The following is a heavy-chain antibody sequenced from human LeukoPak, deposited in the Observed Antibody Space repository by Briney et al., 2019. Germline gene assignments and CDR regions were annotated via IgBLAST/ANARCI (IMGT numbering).Heavy chain of an antibody. D-gene: IGHD3-10*01. CDR3: ARDRMRFGYAFDI. CDR1: GFTFSSYS. CDR2: ISSSSSTI. J-gene: IGHJ3*02. Sequence: GGSLRLSCAASGFTFSSYSMNWVRQAPGKGLEWVSYISSSSSTIYYADSVKGRFTISRDNAKNSLYLQMNSLRAEDTAVYYCARDRMRFGYAFDIWGQGTMVTVSS. V-gene: IGHV3-48*01.